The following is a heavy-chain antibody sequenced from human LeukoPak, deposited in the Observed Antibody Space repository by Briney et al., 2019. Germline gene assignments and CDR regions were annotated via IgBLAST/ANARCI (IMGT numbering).Heavy chain of an antibody. Sequence: GGSLRLSCAASGFTFSSYEMNWVRQAPGKGLEWVSYISSSGSTIYYADSVKGRFTISRDNAKNSLYLQMNSLKTEDTAVYYCTRDQTPYYWGEGTLVTVSS. CDR2: ISSSGSTI. CDR1: GFTFSSYE. CDR3: TRDQTPYY. J-gene: IGHJ4*02. V-gene: IGHV3-48*03.